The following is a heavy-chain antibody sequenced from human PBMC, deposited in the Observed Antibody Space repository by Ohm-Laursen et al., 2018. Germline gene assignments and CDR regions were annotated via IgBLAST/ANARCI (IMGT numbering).Heavy chain of an antibody. CDR3: ARVVGATFHHYGMDV. Sequence: GSSVKVSCKASGYTFTRYGINWVRQAPGQGLEWLGWISRNNGNKNYAEKFQGRVTMTTDTSTSTAYMELRSLNSDDTAVYYCARVVGATFHHYGMDVWGQGTTVTVSS. V-gene: IGHV1-18*01. J-gene: IGHJ6*02. D-gene: IGHD1-26*01. CDR2: ISRNNGNK. CDR1: GYTFTRYG.